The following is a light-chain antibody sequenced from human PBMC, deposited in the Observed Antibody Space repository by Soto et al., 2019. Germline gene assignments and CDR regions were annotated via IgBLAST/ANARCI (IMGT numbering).Light chain of an antibody. V-gene: IGLV2-14*01. CDR1: SSDVGYYNY. Sequence: QSALTQPASVSGSPGQSITISCTGSSSDVGYYNYVSWYQQHPGKAPKLIIYDVSDRPSGVSNRFSGSKSANTASLTISGLQAEDEADYYCSSYSDSSTLFGGGTNLTVL. CDR3: SSYSDSSTL. J-gene: IGLJ3*02. CDR2: DVS.